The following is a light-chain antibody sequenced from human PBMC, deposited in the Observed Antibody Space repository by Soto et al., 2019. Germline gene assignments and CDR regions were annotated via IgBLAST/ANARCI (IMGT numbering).Light chain of an antibody. CDR1: QSLLHSNGYNY. CDR3: MQALQTPLT. J-gene: IGKJ3*01. CDR2: LGS. Sequence: DIVMTQCPLSLPVTPGEPASISWRSSQSLLHSNGYNYLDWYLQKPGQSPQLLIYLGSNRASGVPDRFSGSGSGTDFTLKISRVEAEDVGVYYCMQALQTPLTFGPGTKVDIK. V-gene: IGKV2-28*01.